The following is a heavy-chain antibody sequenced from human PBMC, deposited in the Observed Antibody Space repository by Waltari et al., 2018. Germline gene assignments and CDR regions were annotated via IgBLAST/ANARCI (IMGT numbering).Heavy chain of an antibody. D-gene: IGHD5-12*01. CDR1: GYTFTGYY. Sequence: QVQLVQSGAEVKKPRASVKVSCKAPGYTFTGYYIHWGRQAPGQGLEWMGRINPKSGGTNYAEKFQGRVTMTRDTSISTAYMELRRLRSDDTAVYYCARGDGYTDNWLDPWGQGTLVTVSS. V-gene: IGHV1-2*06. J-gene: IGHJ5*02. CDR3: ARGDGYTDNWLDP. CDR2: INPKSGGT.